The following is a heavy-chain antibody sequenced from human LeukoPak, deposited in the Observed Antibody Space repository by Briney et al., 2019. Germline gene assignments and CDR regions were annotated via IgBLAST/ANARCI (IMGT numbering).Heavy chain of an antibody. D-gene: IGHD3-9*01. CDR1: GYSFTSYW. CDR3: ARLGWYYDILTGYSRYFDY. V-gene: IGHV5-51*01. CDR2: IYPGDSDT. Sequence: GESLKISCKGSGYSFTSYWIGWVRQMPGKGLEWMGIIYPGDSDTRYSPSFQGQVTISADKSISTAYLQWSSLKASDTAMYYCARLGWYYDILTGYSRYFDYWGQGTLVTVSS. J-gene: IGHJ4*02.